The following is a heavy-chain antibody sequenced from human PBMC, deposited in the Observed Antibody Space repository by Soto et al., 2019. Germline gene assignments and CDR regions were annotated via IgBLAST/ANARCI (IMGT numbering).Heavy chain of an antibody. CDR3: ATVYCSGGSCYGAGEAFDI. D-gene: IGHD2-15*01. J-gene: IGHJ3*02. V-gene: IGHV5-10-1*01. Sequence: GESLKISCKGSGYSFTSYWISWVRQMPGKGLEWMGRIDPSDSYTNYSPSFQGHVTISADKSISTAYLQWSSLKASDTAMYYCATVYCSGGSCYGAGEAFDIWGQGTMVTVSS. CDR2: IDPSDSYT. CDR1: GYSFTSYW.